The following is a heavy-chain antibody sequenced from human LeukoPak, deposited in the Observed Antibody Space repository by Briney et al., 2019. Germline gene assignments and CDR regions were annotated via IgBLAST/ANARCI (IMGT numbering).Heavy chain of an antibody. CDR1: GGTFSSYA. D-gene: IGHD3-10*01. J-gene: IGHJ4*02. CDR2: IIPIFGTA. Sequence: GASVTVSFKASGGTFSSYAISWVRQAPGQGLDGMGGIIPIFGTANYAQKFQGRVTITADQSTSTAYMELSSLRSEDTAVYYCAREDATMVRGVTHSYYFDYWGQGTLVTVSS. CDR3: AREDATMVRGVTHSYYFDY. V-gene: IGHV1-69*13.